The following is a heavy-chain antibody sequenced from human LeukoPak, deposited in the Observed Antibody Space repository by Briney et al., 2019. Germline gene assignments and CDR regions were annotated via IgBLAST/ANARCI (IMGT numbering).Heavy chain of an antibody. CDR2: INPSGGST. D-gene: IGHD3-22*01. V-gene: IGHV1-46*01. J-gene: IGHJ4*02. CDR3: ARGGFAAFMPDSSGYYYSG. CDR1: GYTFTSYY. Sequence: ASVKVSCKASGYTFTSYYMHWVRQAPGQGLEWMGIINPSGGSTSYAQKFQGRVTMTRDTSTSTVYMELSSLRSEDTAVYYCARGGFAAFMPDSSGYYYSGWGQGTLVTVFS.